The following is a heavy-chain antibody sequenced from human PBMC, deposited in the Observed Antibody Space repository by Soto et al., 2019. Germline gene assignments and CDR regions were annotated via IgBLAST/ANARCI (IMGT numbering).Heavy chain of an antibody. J-gene: IGHJ4*02. CDR1: GGSISSSSYY. V-gene: IGHV4-39*01. Sequence: QLQLQESGPGLVKPSETLSLTCTVSGGSISSSSYYWGWIRQPPGKGLEWIGSIYYSGSTYYNPSLKSRVTISVDTSKNQFSLKLSSVTAADTAVYYCARRNYYDSSGYYLNLIMFDYWGQGTLVTVSS. CDR2: IYYSGST. CDR3: ARRNYYDSSGYYLNLIMFDY. D-gene: IGHD3-22*01.